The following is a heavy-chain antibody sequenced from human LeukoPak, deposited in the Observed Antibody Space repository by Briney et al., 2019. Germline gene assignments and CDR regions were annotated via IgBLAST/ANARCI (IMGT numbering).Heavy chain of an antibody. CDR1: GFTFSSYA. D-gene: IGHD3-10*01. Sequence: SGRSLRLSCAASGFTFSSYAMHWVRQAPGKGLEWVAVISYDGSNKYYADSVKGRFTISRDNSKNTLYLQMNSLRAEDTAVYYCAKGEYGSGTYKGPFDYWGQGTLVTVSS. J-gene: IGHJ4*02. CDR3: AKGEYGSGTYKGPFDY. V-gene: IGHV3-30-3*01. CDR2: ISYDGSNK.